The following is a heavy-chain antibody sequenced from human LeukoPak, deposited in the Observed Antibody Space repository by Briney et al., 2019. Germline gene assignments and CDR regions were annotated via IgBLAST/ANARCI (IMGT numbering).Heavy chain of an antibody. CDR2: IRYDGIYK. Sequence: GGSLRLSCAASGFTFSSYAMHWVRQAPGKGLEWVAFIRYDGIYKYYADSVKGRFTIFRDKSKTTLFLQMDSLRAEDTAIYYCAKPTRTGPAKAFDYWGQGTLVTVSS. V-gene: IGHV3-30*02. CDR1: GFTFSSYA. J-gene: IGHJ4*02. D-gene: IGHD3/OR15-3a*01. CDR3: AKPTRTGPAKAFDY.